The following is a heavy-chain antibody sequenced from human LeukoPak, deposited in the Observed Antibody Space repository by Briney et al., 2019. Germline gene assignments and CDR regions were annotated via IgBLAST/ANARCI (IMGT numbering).Heavy chain of an antibody. CDR2: ISGSGGST. V-gene: IGHV3-23*01. D-gene: IGHD3-9*01. Sequence: PGGSLRLSCEASGFSLSRHSMNWVRQAPGKGLEWVSAISGSGGSTYYADSVKGRFTISRDNSKNTLYLQMNSLRAEDTAVYYCAKGGDVLRYFDWPIMNNWFDPWGQGTLVTVSS. J-gene: IGHJ5*02. CDR1: GFSLSRHS. CDR3: AKGGDVLRYFDWPIMNNWFDP.